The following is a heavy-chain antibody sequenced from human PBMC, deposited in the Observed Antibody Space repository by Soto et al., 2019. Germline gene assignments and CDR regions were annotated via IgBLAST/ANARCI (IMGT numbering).Heavy chain of an antibody. J-gene: IGHJ4*02. CDR2: IIPIFGTA. CDR1: GGTFSSYA. CDR3: ARELTGTLTNSVFDY. D-gene: IGHD7-27*01. V-gene: IGHV1-69*06. Sequence: QVQLVQSGAEVKQPGSSVKVSCKASGGTFSSYAISWVRQAPGQGLEWMGGIIPIFGTANYAQKFQGRVTITADKSTSTAYMELSSLRSEDTAVYYCARELTGTLTNSVFDYWGQGTLVTVSS.